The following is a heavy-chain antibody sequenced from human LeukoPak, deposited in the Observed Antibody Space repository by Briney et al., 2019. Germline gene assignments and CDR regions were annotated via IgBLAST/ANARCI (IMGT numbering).Heavy chain of an antibody. CDR1: GFTFSSYS. CDR2: IRYDATNK. Sequence: PGGSLRLSCAASGFTFSSYSMNWVRQAPGKGLEWVAFIRYDATNKYYADSVKGRFTISRDNSKNTLYLQMNGLRAADTAIYYCAKTIAVAGKGWYFDYWGQGALVTVSS. J-gene: IGHJ4*02. V-gene: IGHV3-30*02. D-gene: IGHD6-19*01. CDR3: AKTIAVAGKGWYFDY.